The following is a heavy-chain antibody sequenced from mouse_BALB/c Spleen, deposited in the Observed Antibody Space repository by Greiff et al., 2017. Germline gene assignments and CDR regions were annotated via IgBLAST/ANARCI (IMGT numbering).Heavy chain of an antibody. CDR2: INPNNGGT. D-gene: IGHD1-1*01. CDR1: GYTFTDYN. V-gene: IGHV1-18*01. Sequence: VQLQQSGPELVKPGASVKIPCKASGYTFTDYNMDWVKQSHGKSLEWIGDINPNNGGTIYNQKFKGKATLTVDKSSSTAYMELRSLTSEDTAVYYCATSYGSSYEYAMDYWGQGTSVTVSS. J-gene: IGHJ4*01. CDR3: ATSYGSSYEYAMDY.